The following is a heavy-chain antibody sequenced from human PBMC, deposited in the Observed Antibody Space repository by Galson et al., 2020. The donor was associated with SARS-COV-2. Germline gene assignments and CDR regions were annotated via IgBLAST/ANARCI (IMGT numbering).Heavy chain of an antibody. V-gene: IGHV4-39*01. CDR3: ARQSIAIELWLEGGDWFDP. CDR2: SHHSGKI. D-gene: IGHD3-9*01. J-gene: IGHJ5*02. CDR1: GGSVTSRSYF. Sequence: LTCIVSGGSVTSRSYFWAWIRQPPGKGLEWIGSSHHSGKISYTPSLKSRVTISVDTSKNQFSLRLNSVTAADTAVYYCARQSIAIELWLEGGDWFDPWGQGTLVTVSS.